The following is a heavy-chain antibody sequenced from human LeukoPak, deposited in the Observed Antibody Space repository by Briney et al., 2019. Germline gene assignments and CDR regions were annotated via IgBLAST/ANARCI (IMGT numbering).Heavy chain of an antibody. CDR2: IYSGGST. Sequence: GGSLRLSCAASGFTFDTYAMSWVRQAPGKGLEWVSVIYSGGSTSHADSVKGRFTISRDNLKNTVYLQMNTLRGEDSAIYYCAKTRGGLLDYFDYWGQGTLVTVSS. D-gene: IGHD3-10*01. CDR3: AKTRGGLLDYFDY. J-gene: IGHJ4*02. V-gene: IGHV3-23*03. CDR1: GFTFDTYA.